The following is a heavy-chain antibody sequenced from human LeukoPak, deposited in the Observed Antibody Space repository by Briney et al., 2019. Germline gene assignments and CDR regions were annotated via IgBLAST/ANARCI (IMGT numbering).Heavy chain of an antibody. CDR2: ISYDGSNK. D-gene: IGHD4-17*01. J-gene: IGHJ4*02. V-gene: IGHV3-30-3*01. CDR3: ARVDYGDYVGVDY. CDR1: GFTFSSYA. Sequence: GGSLRLSCAASGFTFSSYAMHWVHQAPGKGLEWVAVISYDGSNKYYADSVKGRFTISRDNAKNSLYLQMNSLRAEDTAVYYCARVDYGDYVGVDYWGQGTLVTVSS.